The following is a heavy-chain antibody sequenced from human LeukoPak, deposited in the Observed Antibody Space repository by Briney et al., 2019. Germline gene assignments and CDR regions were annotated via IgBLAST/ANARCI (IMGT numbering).Heavy chain of an antibody. CDR1: GYTFTGYY. J-gene: IGHJ6*03. Sequence: ASVKVSCKASGYTFTGYYMHWVRQAPGQGLEWMGWINPNSGGTKYAQKFQGRVTITADKSTSTAYMELSSLRSEDTAVCYCARGPEGYYYYYYMDVWGKGTTVTVSS. V-gene: IGHV1-2*02. CDR2: INPNSGGT. CDR3: ARGPEGYYYYYYMDV.